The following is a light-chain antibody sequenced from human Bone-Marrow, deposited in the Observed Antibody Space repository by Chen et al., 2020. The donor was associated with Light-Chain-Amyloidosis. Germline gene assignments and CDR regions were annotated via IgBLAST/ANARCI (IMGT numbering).Light chain of an antibody. V-gene: IGLV2-14*01. Sequence: QYALTQPASVARSPVQSITISYTGTSSDVGGDNHVSWYQQHPDKAPKLMIYEVTNRPSWVPDRFSGSKSDNTASLTISGLQTEDEADYFCSSYTITNTLVFGSGTRVTVL. J-gene: IGLJ1*01. CDR2: EVT. CDR3: SSYTITNTLV. CDR1: SSDVGGDNH.